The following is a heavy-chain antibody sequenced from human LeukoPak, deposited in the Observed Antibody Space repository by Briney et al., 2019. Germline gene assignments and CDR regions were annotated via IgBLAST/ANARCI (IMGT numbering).Heavy chain of an antibody. CDR1: GFTFSSLA. V-gene: IGHV3-23*01. CDR2: ISGSGGNT. D-gene: IGHD3-3*02. J-gene: IGHJ4*02. Sequence: GGSLRLSCAASGFTFSSLAMCWVCQAPGKGVEWVSGISGSGGNTYYADSVNGRFTVYSDNYKNTLYLQINSLRAEDTAVYYCAKAGTIRFDYWGQGTLVTVSS. CDR3: AKAGTIRFDY.